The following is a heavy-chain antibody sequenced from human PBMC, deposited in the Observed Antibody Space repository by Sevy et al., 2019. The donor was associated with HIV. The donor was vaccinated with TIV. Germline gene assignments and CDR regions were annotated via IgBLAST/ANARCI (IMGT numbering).Heavy chain of an antibody. J-gene: IGHJ4*02. CDR2: IYHTGPT. D-gene: IGHD4-17*01. Sequence: SETLSLTCAVSGGSISSGLYSWNWIRHPPGKGLEWIGYIYHTGPTYYNPSLKSRVTISVDRSKNQFSLRLSSVTAAETAVYYCARDSGDYPYYFDHWGQGTLVTVSS. V-gene: IGHV4-30-2*01. CDR1: GGSISSGLYS. CDR3: ARDSGDYPYYFDH.